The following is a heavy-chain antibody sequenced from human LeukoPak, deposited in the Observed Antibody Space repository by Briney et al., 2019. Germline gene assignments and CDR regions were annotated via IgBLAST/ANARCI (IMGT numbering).Heavy chain of an antibody. D-gene: IGHD6-19*01. V-gene: IGHV3-7*01. J-gene: IGHJ3*02. CDR1: GFTFTTYW. Sequence: GGSLRLSCAASGFTFTTYWMSWVRQLPGKGLEWVANINQDGTEKYYVDSVKGRFTFSRDNAKNSLYLQMNSLRAEDTAVYYCASPRRQWYDAFDIWGQGTMVTVSS. CDR3: ASPRRQWYDAFDI. CDR2: INQDGTEK.